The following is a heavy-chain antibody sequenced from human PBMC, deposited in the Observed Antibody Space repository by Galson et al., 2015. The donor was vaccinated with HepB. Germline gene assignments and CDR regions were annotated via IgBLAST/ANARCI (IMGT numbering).Heavy chain of an antibody. CDR2: ISSSSSYI. Sequence: AASGFTFSSYSMNWVRQAPGKGLEWVSSISSSSSYIYYADSVKGRFTISRDNAKNSLYLQMNSLRAEDTAVYYCARGRTSVVVIATDPEPFFDYWGQGTLVTVSS. CDR1: GFTFSSYS. CDR3: ARGRTSVVVIATDPEPFFDY. J-gene: IGHJ4*02. V-gene: IGHV3-21*01. D-gene: IGHD2-21*01.